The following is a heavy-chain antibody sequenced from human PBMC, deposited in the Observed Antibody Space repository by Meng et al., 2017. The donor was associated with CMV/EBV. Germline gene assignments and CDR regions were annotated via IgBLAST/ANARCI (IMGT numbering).Heavy chain of an antibody. CDR2: INHSGST. V-gene: IGHV4-34*01. D-gene: IGHD3-22*01. J-gene: IGHJ4*02. CDR3: ARVWDSGWDY. CDR1: GGSFSGYY. Sequence: HVHPQQWGAGLLKPSETLSLTCAVYGGSFSGYYWSWIRQPPGKGLEWIGEINHSGSTNYNPSLKSRVTISVDTSKNQFSLKLSSVTAADTAVYYCARVWDSGWDYWGQGTLVTVSS.